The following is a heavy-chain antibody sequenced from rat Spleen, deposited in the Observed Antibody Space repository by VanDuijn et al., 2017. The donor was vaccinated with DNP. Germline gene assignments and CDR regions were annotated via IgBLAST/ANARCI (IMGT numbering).Heavy chain of an antibody. CDR3: ARWNSGYYAMDA. V-gene: IGHV5-31*01. CDR1: GFTFNKYW. Sequence: EVQLVETGGGLVQPGRSLKLSCVASGFTFNKYWMTWIRQVPGKGLEWVAAITSSGGSTYYPDSVKSRFTISRDNAKSTLYLQMNSLRSDDMATYYCARWNSGYYAMDAWGQGTSVTVSS. CDR2: ITSSGGST. D-gene: IGHD4-3*01. J-gene: IGHJ4*01.